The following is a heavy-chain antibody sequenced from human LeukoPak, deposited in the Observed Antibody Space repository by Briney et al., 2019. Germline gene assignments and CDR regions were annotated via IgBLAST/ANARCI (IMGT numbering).Heavy chain of an antibody. Sequence: PSETLSLTCTVSGGSISSSSYYWGWIRQPPGKGLEWIGSIYYSGSTYYNPSLKSRVTISVDTSKNQFSLKRSSVTAADTAVYSCAGGITAAGRWVWLDPWGQGTLVTVSS. J-gene: IGHJ5*02. CDR2: IYYSGST. CDR3: AGGITAAGRWVWLDP. D-gene: IGHD6-13*01. V-gene: IGHV4-39*01. CDR1: GGSISSSSYY.